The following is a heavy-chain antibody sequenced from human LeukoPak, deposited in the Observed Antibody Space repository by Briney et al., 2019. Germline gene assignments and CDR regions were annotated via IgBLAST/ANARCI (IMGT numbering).Heavy chain of an antibody. Sequence: SETLSLTCAVYGGSFSGYYWSWIRQPPGKGLEWIGEINHSGSTNYNPSLKSRVTISVDTSKNQFSLKLSSVTAADTAVYYCARVRPRLSGGWFDPWGQGTLVTVSS. V-gene: IGHV4-34*01. D-gene: IGHD3-16*01. CDR3: ARVRPRLSGGWFDP. CDR1: GGSFSGYY. CDR2: INHSGST. J-gene: IGHJ5*02.